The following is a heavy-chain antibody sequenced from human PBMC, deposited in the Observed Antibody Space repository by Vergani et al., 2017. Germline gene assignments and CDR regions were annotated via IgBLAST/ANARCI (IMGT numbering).Heavy chain of an antibody. Sequence: QVQLQESGPGLVKPSETLSLTCTVSGGSISSYYWSWIRQPPGKGLEWIGYIYYSGSTNYNPSLKSRVTISVDTSKNQFSLKLRSVTAADTAVYYCARAGFTAGELSPLGWFDPWGQGTLVTVSS. CDR1: GGSISSYY. V-gene: IGHV4-59*01. CDR2: IYYSGST. J-gene: IGHJ5*02. D-gene: IGHD3-10*01. CDR3: ARAGFTAGELSPLGWFDP.